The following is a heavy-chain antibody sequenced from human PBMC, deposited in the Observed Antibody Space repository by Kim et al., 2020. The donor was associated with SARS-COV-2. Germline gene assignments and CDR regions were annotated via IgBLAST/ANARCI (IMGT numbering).Heavy chain of an antibody. CDR2: IYYSGST. CDR1: GGSISSYY. J-gene: IGHJ6*03. CDR3: ARQIGGSSSWVGYYYYYYMDV. Sequence: SETLSLTCTVSGGSISSYYWSWIRQPPGKGLEWIGYIYYSGSTNYNPSLKSRVTISVDTSKNQFSLKLSSVTAADTAVYYCARQIGGSSSWVGYYYYYYMDVWGKGTTVTVSS. D-gene: IGHD6-13*01. V-gene: IGHV4-59*08.